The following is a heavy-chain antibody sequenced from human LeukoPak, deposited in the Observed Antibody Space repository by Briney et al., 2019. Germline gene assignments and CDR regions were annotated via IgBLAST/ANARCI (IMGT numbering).Heavy chain of an antibody. V-gene: IGHV4-34*08. CDR3: VSVRQGNRLAY. Sequence: KPGGSLRLSCAASGFTFSSYGMHWIRQPPGKGLEWIGEINLSGSTNYNPSLKSRVTMSVDTSKNQFSLKLCSVTAADTAVYYCVSVRQGNRLAYWGQGTLVTVSS. J-gene: IGHJ4*02. CDR1: GFTFSSYG. D-gene: IGHD1/OR15-1a*01. CDR2: INLSGST.